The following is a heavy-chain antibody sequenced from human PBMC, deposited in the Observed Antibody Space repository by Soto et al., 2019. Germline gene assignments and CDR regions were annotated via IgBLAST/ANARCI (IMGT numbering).Heavy chain of an antibody. J-gene: IGHJ6*02. CDR1: GFTFRSYS. CDR3: AREGWPLLQTGMDV. D-gene: IGHD2-15*01. Sequence: PGGSLRLSCAASGFTFRSYSMNWVRQAPGKGLEWVSYISSSNRTINYADSVKGRFIISRDNAKNSLYLQMHSLRGEDTAVYYCAREGWPLLQTGMDVWGQGTTVTVSS. CDR2: ISSSNRTI. V-gene: IGHV3-48*01.